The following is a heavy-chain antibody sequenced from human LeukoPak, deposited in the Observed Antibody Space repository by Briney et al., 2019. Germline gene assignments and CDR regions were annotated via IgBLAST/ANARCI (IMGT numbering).Heavy chain of an antibody. CDR3: ARGHDYFDY. CDR1: GGSFGSYY. CDR2: IYYSGNT. V-gene: IGHV4-59*08. J-gene: IGHJ4*02. Sequence: SETLSLTCTVSGGSFGSYYWNWIRQPPGKGLEWIGYIYYSGNTYYNPSLQSRVTISVDTSKNQFSLNLSSVTAADTAVFYCARGHDYFDYWGQGTLVTVSS.